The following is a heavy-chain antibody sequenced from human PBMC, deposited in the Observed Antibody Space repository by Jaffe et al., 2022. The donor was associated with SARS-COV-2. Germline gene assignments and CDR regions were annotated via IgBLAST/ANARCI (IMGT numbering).Heavy chain of an antibody. CDR1: GFTFDDYA. Sequence: EVQLVESGGGVVQPGGSLRLSCAASGFTFDDYAMHWVRQAPGKGLEWVSLISGDGGSTYYADSVKGRFTISRDNSKNSLYLQMNSLRTEDTALYYCAKALPPTLNYDILTGYGAENYYYYGMDVWGQGTTVTVSS. CDR2: ISGDGGST. V-gene: IGHV3-43*02. J-gene: IGHJ6*02. CDR3: AKALPPTLNYDILTGYGAENYYYYGMDV. D-gene: IGHD3-9*01.